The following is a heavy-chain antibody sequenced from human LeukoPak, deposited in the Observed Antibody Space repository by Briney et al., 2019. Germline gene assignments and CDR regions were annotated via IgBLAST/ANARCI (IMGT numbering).Heavy chain of an antibody. CDR2: INHSGST. CDR3: ARVPVLLWFGELLVSWFDP. J-gene: IGHJ5*02. Sequence: SETLSLTCAVYGGSFSGYYWSWIRQPPGKGLEWIGEINHSGSTNYNPSLKSRVTISVDTSKNQFSLKLSSVTAADTAVYYCARVPVLLWFGELLVSWFDPWGQGTLVTVSS. CDR1: GGSFSGYY. D-gene: IGHD3-10*01. V-gene: IGHV4-34*01.